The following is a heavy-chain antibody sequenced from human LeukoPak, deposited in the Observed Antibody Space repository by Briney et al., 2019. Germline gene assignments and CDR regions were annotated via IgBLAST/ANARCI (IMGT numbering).Heavy chain of an antibody. V-gene: IGHV1-2*06. CDR3: ARERGSSWRYYYMDV. D-gene: IGHD6-13*01. CDR1: GYSFTGYY. J-gene: IGHJ6*03. Sequence: ASVKVSCKASGYSFTGYYIHWVRQAPGQGLEWMGRINPNSGGTNYAQKFQGRVTMTRDTSISTAYMELSRLRSDDTAVYYCARERGSSWRYYYMDVWGKGTTVTVSS. CDR2: INPNSGGT.